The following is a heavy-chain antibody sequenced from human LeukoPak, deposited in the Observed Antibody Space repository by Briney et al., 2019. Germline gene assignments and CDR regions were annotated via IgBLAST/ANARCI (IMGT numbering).Heavy chain of an antibody. CDR3: ARSQPLAYFDL. V-gene: IGHV1-69*13. Sequence: VKVSCKASGGSFNSYAISWVRQAPGQGLEWMGGIIPIFGTANYAQKFQGRVTITADRSTNTAYMELSSLRSEDTAVYYCARSQPLAYFDLWGRGTLVTVSS. CDR1: GGSFNSYA. J-gene: IGHJ2*01. CDR2: IIPIFGTA.